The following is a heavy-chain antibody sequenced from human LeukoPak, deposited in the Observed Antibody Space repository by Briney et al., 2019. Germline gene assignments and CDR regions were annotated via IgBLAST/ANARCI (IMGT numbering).Heavy chain of an antibody. CDR1: GFTFNTFA. J-gene: IGHJ4*02. Sequence: GGSLRLSCAASGFTFNTFAMIWVRQPPGKGLEWVSYISSSSSTIYYADSVKGRFTISRDNAKNSLYLQMNSLRAEDTAVYYCARDSPPDYWGQGTLVTVSS. CDR3: ARDSPPDY. CDR2: ISSSSSTI. V-gene: IGHV3-48*01.